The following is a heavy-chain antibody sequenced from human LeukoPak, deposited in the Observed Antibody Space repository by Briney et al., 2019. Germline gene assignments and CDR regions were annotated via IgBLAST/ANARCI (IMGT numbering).Heavy chain of an antibody. V-gene: IGHV4-30-2*01. CDR2: IYHTGTP. J-gene: IGHJ4*02. D-gene: IGHD3-10*01. CDR1: GVSLHSGDYF. Sequence: SDSLSLTCAVSGVSLHSGDYFWSWVRQPPGKGLEWVGYIYHTGTPYYNPSLKGRGTISLDRSKNQFSLKLTSVTAADTAVYYCAGDFGSGSYRFDYWGQGTLVTVSS. CDR3: AGDFGSGSYRFDY.